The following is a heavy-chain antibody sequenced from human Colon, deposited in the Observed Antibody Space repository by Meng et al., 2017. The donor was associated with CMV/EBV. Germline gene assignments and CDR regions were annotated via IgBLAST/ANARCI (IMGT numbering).Heavy chain of an antibody. Sequence: GESLKISCAASGFSFSNYVMSWVRQAPGKGLEWVSDITSSGSTIYYADSVKGRFTVSRDNAKNSLYLQMNSLRAEDTPVYYCAHLRGAYREYEMRGAEFDHWGQGTLVTVSS. V-gene: IGHV3-48*03. CDR1: GFSFSNYV. CDR2: ITSSGSTI. J-gene: IGHJ4*02. D-gene: IGHD2-21*01. CDR3: AHLRGAYREYEMRGAEFDH.